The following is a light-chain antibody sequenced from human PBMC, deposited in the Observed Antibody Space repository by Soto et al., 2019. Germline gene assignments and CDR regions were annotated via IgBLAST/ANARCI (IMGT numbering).Light chain of an antibody. V-gene: IGKV1-39*01. J-gene: IGKJ1*01. CDR3: QQSYSTPWT. CDR1: RSISVY. CDR2: AAS. Sequence: DIQMTQSPSSLSASVGDRVTITCRASRSISVYLNWYQQRPGKAPKLLISAASSLQSGVPSGFSGSGSGTDFTLTINSLQPEDFATYFCQQSYSTPWTFGQGTKVETK.